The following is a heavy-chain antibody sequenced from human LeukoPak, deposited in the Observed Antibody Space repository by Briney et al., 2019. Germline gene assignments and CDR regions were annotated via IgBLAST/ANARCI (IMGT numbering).Heavy chain of an antibody. CDR1: AYILTELS. Sequence: ASVKVSCKVSAYILTELSMHWVRQAPGKGLEWMGCFHPEDGEKIYAQKFQGRVTMTKDTSTDTAYMELSSLRSDDTAVYYCATETTAGTLDNSGEGTLVTVSS. CDR2: FHPEDGEK. V-gene: IGHV1-24*01. J-gene: IGHJ4*02. D-gene: IGHD6-13*01. CDR3: ATETTAGTLDN.